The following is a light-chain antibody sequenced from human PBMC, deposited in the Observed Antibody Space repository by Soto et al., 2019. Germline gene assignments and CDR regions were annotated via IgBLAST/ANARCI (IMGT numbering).Light chain of an antibody. CDR3: QQRSNWPPGTIT. J-gene: IGKJ5*01. CDR1: QSVSSS. V-gene: IGKV3-11*01. CDR2: DAS. Sequence: EIVLTQFPATLSLSPGERATLSCRASQSVSSSLAWYQQKPGQAPRLLMYDASNRATGIPARFTGSGSGTDFTLTISSLEPEDFAVYYCQQRSNWPPGTITFGQGTRLEIK.